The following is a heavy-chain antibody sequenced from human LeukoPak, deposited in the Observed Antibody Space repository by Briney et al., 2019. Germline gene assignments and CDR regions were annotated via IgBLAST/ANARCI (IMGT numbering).Heavy chain of an antibody. CDR2: ISGSGGST. D-gene: IGHD3-10*01. V-gene: IGHV3-23*01. Sequence: GGSLRLSCAASGFTFSSYAMSWVRQAPGKGLEWVSAISGSGGSTYYADSVEGRFTISRDNSRSTLYLQMNSLRAEDTAVYYCAKLATYYGSGSYSYYFDYWGQGTLVTVSS. CDR3: AKLATYYGSGSYSYYFDY. CDR1: GFTFSSYA. J-gene: IGHJ4*02.